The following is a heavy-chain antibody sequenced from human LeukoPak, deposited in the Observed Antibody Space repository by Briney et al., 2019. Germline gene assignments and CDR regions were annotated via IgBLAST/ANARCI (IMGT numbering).Heavy chain of an antibody. J-gene: IGHJ6*02. CDR3: ARDLRGGATMVRGVIRTYGMDV. CDR1: GFTFSSYG. CDR2: ISYDGSNK. D-gene: IGHD3-10*01. Sequence: GRSLRLSCAASGFTFSSYGMHWVRQAPGKGLEWVAVISYDGSNKYYADSVKGRFTISRDNSKNTPYLQMNSLRAEDTAVYYCARDLRGGATMVRGVIRTYGMDVWGQGTTVTVSS. V-gene: IGHV3-30*03.